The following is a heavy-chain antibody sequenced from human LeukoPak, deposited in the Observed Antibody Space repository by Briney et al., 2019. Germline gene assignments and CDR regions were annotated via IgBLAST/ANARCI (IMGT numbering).Heavy chain of an antibody. J-gene: IGHJ5*02. CDR2: LYFSGNP. CDR3: ARHYGP. V-gene: IGHV4-39*01. Sequence: SETLSLTCTVSGASVSSSDYYWGWIRQPPGMRLEWIGNLYFSGNPYYNPSLKSRVTISVDTSKNQFSLKLNSVTAADTAVYYCARHYGPWGQGTLVTVSS. D-gene: IGHD3-10*01. CDR1: GASVSSSDYY.